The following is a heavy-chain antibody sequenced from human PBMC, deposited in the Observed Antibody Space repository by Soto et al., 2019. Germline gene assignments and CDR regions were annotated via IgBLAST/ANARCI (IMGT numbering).Heavy chain of an antibody. CDR3: ARHVQNPPPFDY. V-gene: IGHV4-59*08. CDR1: GGSISSYY. J-gene: IGHJ4*02. CDR2: IYYSGST. Sequence: PSETLSLTCTVSGGSISSYYWSWIRQPPGKGLEWIGYIYYSGSTNYNPSLKSRVTISVDTSKNQFSLKLSSVTAADTAVYYCARHVQNPPPFDYWGQGTLVTVSS.